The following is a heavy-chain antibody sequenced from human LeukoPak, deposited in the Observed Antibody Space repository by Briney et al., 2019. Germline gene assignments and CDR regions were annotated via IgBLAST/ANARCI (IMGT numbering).Heavy chain of an antibody. CDR1: GYTFTSYG. J-gene: IGHJ5*02. CDR2: ISAYNGNT. D-gene: IGHD3-3*01. Sequence: GSVKVSCKASGYTFTSYGISWVRQAPGQGLEWMGWISAYNGNTNYAQKLQGRVTMTTDTSTSTAYMELRSLRSDDTAVYYCARGEGNYDFWSGYLNWFDPWGQGTLVTVPS. CDR3: ARGEGNYDFWSGYLNWFDP. V-gene: IGHV1-18*01.